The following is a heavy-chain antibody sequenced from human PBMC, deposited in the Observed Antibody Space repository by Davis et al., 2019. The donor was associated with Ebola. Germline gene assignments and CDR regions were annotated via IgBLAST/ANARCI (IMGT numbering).Heavy chain of an antibody. V-gene: IGHV3-74*01. CDR1: GFTFRGSW. D-gene: IGHD3-10*01. Sequence: GESLKISCAASGFTFRGSWMHWVRQAPGKGLVWVSLINSDGSITTYADSVKGRFTISRDNAKNSLYLQMNTLRAEDTAVYYCARRYYGSGTYYKDYWGQGTLVTVSS. J-gene: IGHJ4*02. CDR3: ARRYYGSGTYYKDY. CDR2: INSDGSIT.